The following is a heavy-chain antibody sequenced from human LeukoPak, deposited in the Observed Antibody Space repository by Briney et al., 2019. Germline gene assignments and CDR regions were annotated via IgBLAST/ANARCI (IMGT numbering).Heavy chain of an antibody. CDR3: ARGGVLRYFDWFGWFDP. D-gene: IGHD3-9*01. CDR2: IYTSGSP. CDR1: GGSISNYY. Sequence: SETLSLTCTVSGGSISNYYWSWIRQPAGKGLEWIGRIYTSGSPNYNPFLKTRVTMSVDTSKNQFSLKLSSVTAADTAVYYCARGGVLRYFDWFGWFDPWGQGTLVTVSS. V-gene: IGHV4-4*07. J-gene: IGHJ5*02.